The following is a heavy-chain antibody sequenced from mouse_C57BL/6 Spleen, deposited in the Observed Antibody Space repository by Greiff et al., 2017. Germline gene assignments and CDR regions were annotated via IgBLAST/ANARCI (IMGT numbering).Heavy chain of an antibody. J-gene: IGHJ4*01. CDR3: ARWRNYYSSKDYYAMDG. CDR1: GYAFSSYW. V-gene: IGHV1-80*01. Sequence: VQLQQSGAELVKPGASVKISCKASGYAFSSYWMNWVKQRPGKGLEWIGQIYPGDGDTNYNGKVKGKATLTADKASSTAYMQLSSLTSEDSAVYFCARWRNYYSSKDYYAMDGWGQGTSVTVSS. D-gene: IGHD1-1*01. CDR2: IYPGDGDT.